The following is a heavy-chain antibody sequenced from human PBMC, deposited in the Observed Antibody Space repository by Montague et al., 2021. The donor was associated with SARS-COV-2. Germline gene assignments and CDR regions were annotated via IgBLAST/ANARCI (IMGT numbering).Heavy chain of an antibody. V-gene: IGHV6-1*01. D-gene: IGHD6-13*01. CDR2: TYYRSKWYN. J-gene: IGHJ6*02. CDR3: ASGRMVPYSSSWTTLYYYYGMDV. Sequence: CAISGDSVSSNSAAWNWIRQSPSRGFEWLGRTYYRSKWYNDYAVXVKSRITINPDTSKNQFSLQLNSVTPEDTAVYYCASGRMVPYSSSWTTLYYYYGMDVWGQGTTVTVSS. CDR1: GDSVSSNSAA.